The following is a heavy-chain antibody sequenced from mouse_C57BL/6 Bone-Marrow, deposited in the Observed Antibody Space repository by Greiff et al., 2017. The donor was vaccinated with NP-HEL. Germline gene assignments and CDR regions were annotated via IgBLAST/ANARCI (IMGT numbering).Heavy chain of an antibody. Sequence: DVQLVESGGALVKPGGSLKLSCAASGFTFSSYAMSWVRQTPEKRLEWVATISDGGSYTYYPDNVKGRFTISRDNAKNNLYLQMSHLKSEDTAMYYCAREVHYYGSSPYWYFDVWGTGTTVTVSS. D-gene: IGHD1-1*01. V-gene: IGHV5-4*01. CDR1: GFTFSSYA. J-gene: IGHJ1*03. CDR2: ISDGGSYT. CDR3: AREVHYYGSSPYWYFDV.